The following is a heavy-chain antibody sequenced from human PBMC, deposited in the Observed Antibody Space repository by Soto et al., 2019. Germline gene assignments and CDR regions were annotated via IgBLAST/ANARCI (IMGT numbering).Heavy chain of an antibody. V-gene: IGHV3-9*01. CDR1: GFTFDDYA. D-gene: IGHD3-10*01. CDR2: ISWNSDTI. J-gene: IGHJ4*02. CDR3: AKGLPPGSYYKPLHY. Sequence: GGSLRLSCAASGFTFDDYAIHWVRQAPGKGLEWVSGISWNSDTIGYADSVEGRFTISRDNAKKSVYLQMNSLRPEDTALYYCAKGLPPGSYYKPLHYWGQGTLVTVSS.